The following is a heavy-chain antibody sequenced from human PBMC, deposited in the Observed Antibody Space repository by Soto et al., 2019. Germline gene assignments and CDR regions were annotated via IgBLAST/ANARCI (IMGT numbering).Heavy chain of an antibody. Sequence: GGSLRLSCAASGLTFSSFGMHCVRQDPGKGMEWVTGISYDGSNKYYADPVKGRFTISRDNSKNTLYLQMNSLSTEDTAVYYCAKDDYYYDSSGYYIFDYWGQGTLVTVSS. V-gene: IGHV3-30*18. J-gene: IGHJ4*02. CDR1: GLTFSSFG. D-gene: IGHD3-22*01. CDR3: AKDDYYYDSSGYYIFDY. CDR2: ISYDGSNK.